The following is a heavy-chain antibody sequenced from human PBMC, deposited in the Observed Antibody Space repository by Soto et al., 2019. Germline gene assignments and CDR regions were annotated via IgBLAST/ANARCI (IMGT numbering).Heavy chain of an antibody. Sequence: LSVTSAVCGGYISGGGYSWSWIRQPPGKGLEWIGYIYHSGSTYYNPSLKSRVTISVDRSKNQFSLKLSSVTAADTAVYYCARVPGPWGQGTLVTVSS. J-gene: IGHJ5*02. V-gene: IGHV4-30-2*01. CDR1: GGYISGGGYS. CDR2: IYHSGST. CDR3: ARVPGP.